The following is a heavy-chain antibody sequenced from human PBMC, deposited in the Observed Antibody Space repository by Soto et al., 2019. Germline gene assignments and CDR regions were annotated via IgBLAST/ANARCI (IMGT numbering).Heavy chain of an antibody. CDR1: GYSFTSYW. J-gene: IGHJ3*02. CDR2: IYPGDSDT. CDR3: ATVDMYCSSTICKRFAAARDLLAI. V-gene: IGHV5-51*03. Sequence: PGESLKISCKGSGYSFTSYWIGWVRQMPGKGLEWMGIIYPGDSDTRYSPSFQGQVTISADKSISTAYLQWSSLKASDTAMYYCATVDMYCSSTICKRFAAARDLLAISGQGSMDPVSS. D-gene: IGHD2-2*01.